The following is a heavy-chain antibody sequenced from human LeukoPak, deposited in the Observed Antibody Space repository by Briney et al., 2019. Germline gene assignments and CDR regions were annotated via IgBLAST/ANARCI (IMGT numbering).Heavy chain of an antibody. V-gene: IGHV4-59*01. CDR2: IYYSGST. CDR3: ARSYSSSYYGSGSYPY. CDR1: GDSISSYY. J-gene: IGHJ4*02. Sequence: SETLSLTCTVSGDSISSYYWSWIQQPPGKGLEWIGYIYYSGSTNYNPSLKSRVTISVDTSKNQFSLKLSSVTAADTAVYYCARSYSSSYYGSGSYPYWGQGTLVTVSS. D-gene: IGHD3-10*01.